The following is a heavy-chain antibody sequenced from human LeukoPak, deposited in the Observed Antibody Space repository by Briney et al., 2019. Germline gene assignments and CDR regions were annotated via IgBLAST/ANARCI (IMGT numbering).Heavy chain of an antibody. J-gene: IGHJ4*02. CDR3: ARGHTVWWLRPGGFYFDY. CDR1: GFTVSSNY. V-gene: IGHV3-53*01. D-gene: IGHD5-12*01. Sequence: GGSLRLSCAASGFTVSSNYMSWVRQAPGKGLEWVSVIYSGGSTYYADSVKGRFTISRNNSKNRLYLQMNSLRAEDTAVYYCARGHTVWWLRPGGFYFDYWGQGTLVTVSS. CDR2: IYSGGST.